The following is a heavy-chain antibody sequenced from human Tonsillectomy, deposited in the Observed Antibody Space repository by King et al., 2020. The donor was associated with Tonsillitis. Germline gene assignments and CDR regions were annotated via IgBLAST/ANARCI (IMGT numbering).Heavy chain of an antibody. Sequence: VQLVESGGVLVQPGESLRLSCAASEFTFATCAMSWVRQAPGKGLEWVSTISDSGDSTYYADSVKGRFTISRDNSRNTLYLQMNTLKAEDTAEYYCAREGKPTVDPYYFYGMDGWGRGTTVTVSS. CDR1: EFTFATCA. CDR3: AREGKPTVDPYYFYGMDG. D-gene: IGHD4-23*01. J-gene: IGHJ6*02. CDR2: ISDSGDST. V-gene: IGHV3-23*04.